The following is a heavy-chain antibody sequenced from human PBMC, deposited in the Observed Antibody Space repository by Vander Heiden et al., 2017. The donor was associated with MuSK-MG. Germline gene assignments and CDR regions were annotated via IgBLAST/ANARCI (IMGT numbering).Heavy chain of an antibody. D-gene: IGHD1-26*01. J-gene: IGHJ3*02. Sequence: QLQLQESGPGLVKPSETRSLTCTVAGGSISSSSYYWGWIRQPPGKGLEWIGSIYYSGSTYYNPSLKSRVTISVDTSKNQFSLKLSSVTAADTAVYYCARPYYSGSYHEAFDIWGQGPMVTVSS. CDR3: ARPYYSGSYHEAFDI. CDR1: GGSISSSSYY. CDR2: IYYSGST. V-gene: IGHV4-39*01.